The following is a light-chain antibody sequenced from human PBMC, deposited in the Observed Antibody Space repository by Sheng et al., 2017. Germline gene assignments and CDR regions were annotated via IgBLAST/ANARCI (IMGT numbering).Light chain of an antibody. CDR1: QGVGSY. CDR3: QQRSDWPPIT. J-gene: IGKJ2*01. CDR2: ETS. Sequence: EIVLTQSPATLSLSPGQRATLSCRASQGVGSYLAWYQQKPGQAPRLLIYETSKRAPGVPARFSGSGHGTDFTLAISSVEPEDFAVYYCQQRSDWPPITFGQGTKLEFK. V-gene: IGKV3-11*01.